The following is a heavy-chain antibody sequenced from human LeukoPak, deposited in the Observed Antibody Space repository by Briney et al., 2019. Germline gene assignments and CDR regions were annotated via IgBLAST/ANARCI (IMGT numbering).Heavy chain of an antibody. V-gene: IGHV3-49*04. CDR3: TRGHYYYDSSGYPY. CDR1: GFTFGDYA. Sequence: AGGSLRLTCTASGFTFGDYAMSWVRKAPGKGLEWVGFIRSKAYGGTTEYAASVKGRFTISRDDSKSIAYLQMNSLKTEDTAAYYCTRGHYYYDSSGYPYWGQGTLVTVSS. CDR2: IRSKAYGGTT. D-gene: IGHD3-22*01. J-gene: IGHJ4*02.